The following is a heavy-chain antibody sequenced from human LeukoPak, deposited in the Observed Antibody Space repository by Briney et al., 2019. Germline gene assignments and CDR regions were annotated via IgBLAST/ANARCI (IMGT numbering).Heavy chain of an antibody. D-gene: IGHD2-2*01. J-gene: IGHJ4*02. V-gene: IGHV3-30-3*01. CDR2: ISYDGSNK. CDR1: GFTFSSYA. CDR3: ARGLIRQLPMGVFDY. Sequence: TGGSLRLSCAASGFTFSSYAMNWVRQAPGKGLEWVAVISYDGSNKYYADSVKGRFTISRDNSKNTLYLQMNSLRAEDTAVYYCARGLIRQLPMGVFDYWGQGTLVTVSS.